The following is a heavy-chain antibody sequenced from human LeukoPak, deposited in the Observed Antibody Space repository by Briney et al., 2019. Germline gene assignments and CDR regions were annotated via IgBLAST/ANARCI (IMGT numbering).Heavy chain of an antibody. CDR1: GXXFTGYY. CDR2: INPNSGGT. CDR3: ARVWGSSGWYYFDY. D-gene: IGHD6-19*01. Sequence: ASVKVSXKASGXXFTGYYMHWVRXAPGQGLEWMGWINPNSGGTNYAQKFQGRVTMTRDTSISTAYMELSRLRSDDTAVYYCARVWGSSGWYYFDYWGQGTLVTVSS. V-gene: IGHV1-2*02. J-gene: IGHJ4*02.